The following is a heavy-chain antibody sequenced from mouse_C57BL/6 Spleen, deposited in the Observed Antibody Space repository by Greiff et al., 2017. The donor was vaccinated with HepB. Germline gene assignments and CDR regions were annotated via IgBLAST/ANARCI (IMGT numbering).Heavy chain of an antibody. CDR3: ARSDDYGSSGFDY. V-gene: IGHV1-82*01. J-gene: IGHJ2*01. Sequence: QVQLQQSGPELVKPGASVKISRKASGYAFSSSWMNWVKQRPGKGLEWIGRIYPGDGDTNYNGKFKGKATLTADKSSSTAYMQLSSLTSEDSAVYFCARSDDYGSSGFDYWGQGTTLTVSS. CDR1: GYAFSSSW. D-gene: IGHD1-1*01. CDR2: IYPGDGDT.